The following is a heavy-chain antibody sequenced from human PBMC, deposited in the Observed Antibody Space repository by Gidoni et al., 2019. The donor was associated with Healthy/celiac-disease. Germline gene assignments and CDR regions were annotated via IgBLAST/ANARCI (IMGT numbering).Heavy chain of an antibody. J-gene: IGHJ2*01. D-gene: IGHD1-26*01. CDR1: GGSISSGSYY. V-gene: IGHV4-61*02. CDR2: IYTSGST. Sequence: QVQLQESGPGLVKPSQTLSLTCTVSGGSISSGSYYWSWIRQPAGKGLEWIGRIYTSGSTNYNPSLKSRVTISVDTSKNQFSLKLSSVTAADTAGYYCARDGVYSGSWDWYFDLWGRGTLVTVSS. CDR3: ARDGVYSGSWDWYFDL.